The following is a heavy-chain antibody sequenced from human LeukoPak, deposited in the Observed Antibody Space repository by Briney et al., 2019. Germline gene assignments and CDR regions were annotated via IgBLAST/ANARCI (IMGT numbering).Heavy chain of an antibody. V-gene: IGHV3-7*01. CDR2: IKEDGSEA. D-gene: IGHD3-10*01. CDR3: ARDWVAGVPFDAFDI. CDR1: GFTLSGYW. J-gene: IGHJ3*02. Sequence: GGSLRLSCAASGFTLSGYWMSWVRQAPGKGLEWVANIKEDGSEAYYVDSVKGRFTISRDNAKNSLYLHMNSLTAEDTAMYYCARDWVAGVPFDAFDIWGQGTMVSVSS.